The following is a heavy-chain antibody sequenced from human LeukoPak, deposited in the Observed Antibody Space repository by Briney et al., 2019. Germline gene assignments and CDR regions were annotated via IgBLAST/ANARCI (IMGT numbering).Heavy chain of an antibody. D-gene: IGHD6-13*01. V-gene: IGHV4-59*01. CDR2: IYYSGST. J-gene: IGHJ4*02. CDR3: ARDRSAAGTFDY. CDR1: GGSISSYS. Sequence: PSETLSLTCTVSGGSISSYSWSWIRQPPGKGLECIGYIYYSGSTNYNPSLKSRVTISVDTSKNQFSLKLSSVTAADTAVYYCARDRSAAGTFDYWGQGTLVTVSS.